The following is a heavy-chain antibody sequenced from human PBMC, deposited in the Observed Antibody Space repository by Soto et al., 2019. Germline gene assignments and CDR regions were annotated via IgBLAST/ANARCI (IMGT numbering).Heavy chain of an antibody. D-gene: IGHD2-2*01. CDR1: GYPFAAYY. J-gene: IGHJ4*02. CDR3: ARYQCTSDSCYARLDD. V-gene: IGHV1-2*02. CDR2: INPNIGGT. Sequence: ASVKLSWGASGYPFAAYYGHWVRQAPGQGLEWIGWINPNIGGTNSAQKFQGVFTMTSDTSISTAYMQLSSLRSDDTAVYYCARYQCTSDSCYARLDDWGQGTLVTVSS.